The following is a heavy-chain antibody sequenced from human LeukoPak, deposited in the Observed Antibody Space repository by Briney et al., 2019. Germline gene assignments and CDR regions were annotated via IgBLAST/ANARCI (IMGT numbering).Heavy chain of an antibody. V-gene: IGHV4-39*07. J-gene: IGHJ4*02. CDR1: GGSISSGGYY. CDR2: IYYSGST. D-gene: IGHD3-10*01. CDR3: ARVGSTMVRSCTH. Sequence: SQTLSLTCTVSGGSISSGGYYWGWIRQPPGKGLEWIGSIYYSGSTYYNPSLKSRVTISVDTSKNQFSLKPSSVTAADTAVYYCARVGSTMVRSCTHWGQGTLVTVSS.